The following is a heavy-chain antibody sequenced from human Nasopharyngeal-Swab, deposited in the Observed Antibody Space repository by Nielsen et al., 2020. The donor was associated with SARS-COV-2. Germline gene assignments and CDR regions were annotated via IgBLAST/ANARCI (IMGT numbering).Heavy chain of an antibody. CDR2: RWYDGSNK. Sequence: GGSLRLSCAASGFTFSSYGMHGVRQAPGKGLEWVAVRWYDGSNKYYADSVKGRFTVSRDNSKNTLYLQMNSLRAEDTAVYYCASDFLVRGVIITGSYYYGMDVWGQGTTVTVSS. J-gene: IGHJ6*02. CDR3: ASDFLVRGVIITGSYYYGMDV. CDR1: GFTFSSYG. V-gene: IGHV3-33*01. D-gene: IGHD3-10*01.